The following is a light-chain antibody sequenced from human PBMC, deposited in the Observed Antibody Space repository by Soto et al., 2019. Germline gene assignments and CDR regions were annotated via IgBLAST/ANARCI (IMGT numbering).Light chain of an antibody. CDR3: QQRGTWPPLT. CDR1: QSIGTY. J-gene: IGKJ4*01. V-gene: IGKV3-11*01. Sequence: ETGLTQSPATLSLSPGEIATLSCRSSQSIGTYLAWYQQKPGQAPRLLIFHTSNRASGIPARFSGSGSGTDFTLTISSLEPEDFAVYYCQQRGTWPPLTFGGGTKVEVK. CDR2: HTS.